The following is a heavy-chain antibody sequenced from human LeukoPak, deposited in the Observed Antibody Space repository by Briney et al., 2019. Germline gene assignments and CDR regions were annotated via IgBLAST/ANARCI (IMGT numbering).Heavy chain of an antibody. CDR1: GFTFSSYA. D-gene: IGHD2-2*01. J-gene: IGHJ4*02. Sequence: GGSLRLSCAASGFTFSSYAMHWVRQAPGKGLEWVAVISYDGSNKYYADSEKGRFTISRDNSKNTLYLQMNSLRAEDTAVYYCARGGDKYQLLLGYFDYWGQGTLVTVSS. CDR2: ISYDGSNK. V-gene: IGHV3-30-3*01. CDR3: ARGGDKYQLLLGYFDY.